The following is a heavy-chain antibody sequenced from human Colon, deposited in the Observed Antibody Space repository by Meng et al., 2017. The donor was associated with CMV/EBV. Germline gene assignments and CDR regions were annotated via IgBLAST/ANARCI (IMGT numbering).Heavy chain of an antibody. V-gene: IGHV3-43*01. D-gene: IGHD4-17*01. CDR3: AKDLKAYAYYYYYGMDV. CDR2: ITWDGGRT. J-gene: IGHJ6*02. CDR1: GFKLGDYT. Sequence: GESLKISCVASGFKLGDYTMHWVRQAPGKGLEWVSFITWDGGRTYYADSVKGRFTISRDNSKNTLYLQMNSLRAEDTAVYYCAKDLKAYAYYYYYGMDVWGQGTTVTVSS.